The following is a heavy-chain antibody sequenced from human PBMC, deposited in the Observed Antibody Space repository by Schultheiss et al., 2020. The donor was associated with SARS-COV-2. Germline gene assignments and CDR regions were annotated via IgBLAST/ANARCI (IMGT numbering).Heavy chain of an antibody. V-gene: IGHV3-21*01. J-gene: IGHJ4*02. CDR2: ISSSSSYI. D-gene: IGHD3-22*01. CDR1: GFTFSSYS. CDR3: ARDGTSYYYDSSGFDY. Sequence: GGSLRLSCAASGFTFSSYSMNWVRQAPGKGLEWVSSISSSSSYIYYADSVKGRFTISRDNSKNTLYLQMNSLRAEDTAVYYCARDGTSYYYDSSGFDYWGQGTLVTVSS.